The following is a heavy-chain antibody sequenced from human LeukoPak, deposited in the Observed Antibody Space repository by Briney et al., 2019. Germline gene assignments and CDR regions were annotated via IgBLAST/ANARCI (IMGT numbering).Heavy chain of an antibody. V-gene: IGHV1-2*02. D-gene: IGHD6-19*01. Sequence: ASVKVSCKASGYTFTGCYMHWVRQAPGQGLEWMGWINPNSGGTNYAQKFQGRVTMTRDTSISTAYMELSRLRSDDTAVYYCARVFLRSGWFNFFDYWGQGTLVTVSS. J-gene: IGHJ4*02. CDR1: GYTFTGCY. CDR2: INPNSGGT. CDR3: ARVFLRSGWFNFFDY.